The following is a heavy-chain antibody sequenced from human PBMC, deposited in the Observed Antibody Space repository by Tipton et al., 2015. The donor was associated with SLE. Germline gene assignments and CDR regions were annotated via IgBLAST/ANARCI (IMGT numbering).Heavy chain of an antibody. Sequence: TLSLTCTVSGGSISSGGYYWSWIRQHPGKGPEWLGYIYYSGSTYYNPSLKSRVTISVDTSKNQFSLKLSSVTAADTAVYYCARVLDSAILDYWGQGTLVTVSS. CDR3: ARVLDSAILDY. D-gene: IGHD3/OR15-3a*01. V-gene: IGHV4-31*03. J-gene: IGHJ4*02. CDR2: IYYSGST. CDR1: GGSISSGGYY.